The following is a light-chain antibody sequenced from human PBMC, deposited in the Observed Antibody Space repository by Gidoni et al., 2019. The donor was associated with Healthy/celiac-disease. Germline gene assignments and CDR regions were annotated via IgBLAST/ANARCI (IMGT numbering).Light chain of an antibody. J-gene: IGKJ4*01. CDR1: QSPLHSNGYNY. V-gene: IGKV2-28*01. Sequence: DIVMTQSPLLLPVTPGEPASISCRSSQSPLHSNGYNYLDWYLQKPGQSPQLLIYLGSNRASGVPDRFSGSGSGTDFTLKISRVEAEDVGVYYCMQALQTPRFXGXTKVEIK. CDR3: MQALQTPR. CDR2: LGS.